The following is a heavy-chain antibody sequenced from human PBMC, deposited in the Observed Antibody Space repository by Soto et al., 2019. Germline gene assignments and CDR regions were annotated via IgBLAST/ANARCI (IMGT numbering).Heavy chain of an antibody. CDR2: INAGNGNT. CDR1: GYTFTSYA. CDR3: ARSIVVVPALDY. J-gene: IGHJ4*02. D-gene: IGHD2-21*02. Sequence: QVQLVQSGAEEKKPGASVKVSCKASGYTFTSYAMHWVRQAPGQRLGWMGWINAGNGNTKYSQKFRGRVTITGDTSASTAYMELSSLRSEDTAVYYCARSIVVVPALDYWGQGTLVTVSS. V-gene: IGHV1-3*05.